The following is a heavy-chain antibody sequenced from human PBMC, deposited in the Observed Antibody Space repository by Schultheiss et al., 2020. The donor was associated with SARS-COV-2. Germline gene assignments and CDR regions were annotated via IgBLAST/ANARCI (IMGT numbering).Heavy chain of an antibody. CDR1: GDSVSSNSAA. V-gene: IGHV6-1*01. CDR2: TYYNSKWYN. CDR3: ARENGYGSSSHYYGMDV. J-gene: IGHJ6*02. D-gene: IGHD6-6*01. Sequence: SQTLSLTCAISGDSVSSNSAAWNWIRQSPSRGLEWLGRTYYNSKWYNDYAPSVKGRLSINPDTSKNQFSLQLNSVTPEDTAVYYCARENGYGSSSHYYGMDVWGQGTTVTVSS.